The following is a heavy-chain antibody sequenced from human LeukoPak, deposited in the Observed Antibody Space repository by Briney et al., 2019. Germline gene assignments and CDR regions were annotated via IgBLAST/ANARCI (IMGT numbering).Heavy chain of an antibody. J-gene: IGHJ4*02. V-gene: IGHV3-23*01. CDR1: GFTFSSYA. Sequence: GGSLRLSCAASGFTFSSYAMSWVRQAPGRGPEWVSTINTGGDNTYYADSVKGRFTISRDNSKNTLYLQLNSLRAEDTAVYFCAKLVGNSGYYPIDSWGQGTLVTVSS. CDR3: AKLVGNSGYYPIDS. CDR2: INTGGDNT. D-gene: IGHD3-22*01.